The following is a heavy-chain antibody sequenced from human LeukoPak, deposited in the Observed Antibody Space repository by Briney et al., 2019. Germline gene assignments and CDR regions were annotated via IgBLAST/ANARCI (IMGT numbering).Heavy chain of an antibody. CDR2: INTDGSST. D-gene: IGHD2-21*02. CDR3: ARELPREVTLDY. J-gene: IGHJ4*01. Sequence: AGGSLRLSCAASGFTLISYGMQWVRQAPGKGLVWVSRINTDGSSTSYADSVKGRFTISRDNAKNTLYLQMNSLRAEDTAVYYCARELPREVTLDYWGQGTLVTVSS. CDR1: GFTLISYG. V-gene: IGHV3-74*01.